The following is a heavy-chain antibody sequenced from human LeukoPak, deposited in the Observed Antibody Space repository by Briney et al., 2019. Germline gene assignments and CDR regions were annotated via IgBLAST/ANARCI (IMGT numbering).Heavy chain of an antibody. V-gene: IGHV4-59*08. J-gene: IGHJ4*02. CDR3: AKLPYSSSSLDY. CDR1: GGSISSYY. Sequence: SETLSLTCTVSGGSISSYYWSWIRQPPGEGLEWIGYIYYSGSTNYNPSLKSRVTISVDTSKNQFSLKVSSVTAADTAVYYCAKLPYSSSSLDYWGQGTLVTVSS. D-gene: IGHD6-6*01. CDR2: IYYSGST.